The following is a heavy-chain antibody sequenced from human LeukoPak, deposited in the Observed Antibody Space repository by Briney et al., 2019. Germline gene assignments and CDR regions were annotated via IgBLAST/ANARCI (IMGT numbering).Heavy chain of an antibody. Sequence: GGSLRLSCAASGFTVSSNYMSWVRQAPGKGLEWVSSISSSGSYINYADSLKGRFTISRDNAKNSLYLQMNSLRAEDTAVYYCARETPRRGETRDGYRWGQGTLVTVSS. CDR3: ARETPRRGETRDGYR. V-gene: IGHV3-21*01. CDR1: GFTVSSNY. CDR2: ISSSGSYI. D-gene: IGHD5-24*01. J-gene: IGHJ4*02.